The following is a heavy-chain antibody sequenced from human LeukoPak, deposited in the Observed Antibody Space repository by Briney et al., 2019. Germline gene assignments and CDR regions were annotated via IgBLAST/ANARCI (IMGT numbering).Heavy chain of an antibody. V-gene: IGHV3-30-3*01. CDR1: GFTFSSYA. CDR3: ARETTVTTGYFDY. Sequence: PGGSLRLSCAASGFTFSSYAMHWVRQAPGKGLEWVAVISYDGSNKYYADSVKGRFTISRDNSKNTLYLQMNSLRAEDTAVYYCARETTVTTGYFDYWGQGTLVTVSS. CDR2: ISYDGSNK. D-gene: IGHD4-17*01. J-gene: IGHJ4*02.